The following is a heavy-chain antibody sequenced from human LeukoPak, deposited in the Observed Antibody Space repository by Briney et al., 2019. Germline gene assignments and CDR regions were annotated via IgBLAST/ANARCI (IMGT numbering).Heavy chain of an antibody. CDR3: ARDGYFDH. CDR2: ISAHNGNT. J-gene: IGHJ4*02. CDR1: AYSFTNYG. Sequence: ASVKVSCKPSAYSFTNYGTAWVRQAPGQGLERMVWISAHNGNTNYAQKLQGRVTMTTDTSTSTAYMELRSLASGDTAVYYRARDGYFDHWGQGTLVTVSS. V-gene: IGHV1-18*01.